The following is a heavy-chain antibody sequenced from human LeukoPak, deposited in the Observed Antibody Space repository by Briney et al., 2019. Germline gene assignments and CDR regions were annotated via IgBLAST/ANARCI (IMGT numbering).Heavy chain of an antibody. Sequence: ASETLSLTCAVHGGSFSGYYWSWIRQPPGKGLEWIGEINHSGSTNYNPSLKSRVTISVDTSKNQFSLKLSSVTAADTAVYYCARIGGGVYSSSWYTHDYWGQGTLVTVSS. CDR2: INHSGST. V-gene: IGHV4-34*01. D-gene: IGHD6-13*01. CDR1: GGSFSGYY. J-gene: IGHJ4*02. CDR3: ARIGGGVYSSSWYTHDY.